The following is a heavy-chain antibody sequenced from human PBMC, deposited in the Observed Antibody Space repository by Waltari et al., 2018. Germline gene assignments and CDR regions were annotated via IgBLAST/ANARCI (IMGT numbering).Heavy chain of an antibody. J-gene: IGHJ4*02. CDR1: GFTVSSNY. D-gene: IGHD1-26*01. CDR2: IYSGGST. CDR3: ARESNLHGGGSYSY. V-gene: IGHV3-53*02. Sequence: EVQLVETGGGLIQPGGSLRLSCAASGFTVSSNYMSWVRQAPGKGLEWVSVIYSGGSTYYADSVKGRFTISRDNSKNTLYLQMNSLRAEDTAVYYCARESNLHGGGSYSYWGQGTLVTVSS.